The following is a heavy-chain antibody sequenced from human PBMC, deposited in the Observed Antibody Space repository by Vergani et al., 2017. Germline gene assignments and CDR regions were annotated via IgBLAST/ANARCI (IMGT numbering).Heavy chain of an antibody. Sequence: QVQLQQWGAGLLKPSETLSLTCAVYGGSFSGYYWSWIRQPPGKGLEWIGEINHSGSTNYNPSLKSRVTISADKSISTAYLQWSSLKAADTAMYYCARLSIEGVVVVAATDAFDIWGQGTMVTVSS. J-gene: IGHJ3*02. V-gene: IGHV4-34*01. CDR1: GGSFSGYY. CDR3: ARLSIEGVVVVAATDAFDI. CDR2: INHSGST. D-gene: IGHD2-15*01.